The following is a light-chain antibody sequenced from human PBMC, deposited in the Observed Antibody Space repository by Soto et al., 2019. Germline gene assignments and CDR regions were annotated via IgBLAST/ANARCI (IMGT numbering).Light chain of an antibody. CDR1: QGIIDY. CDR2: AAS. J-gene: IGKJ1*01. CDR3: QKYNSDPRT. V-gene: IGKV1-27*01. Sequence: DIPMTQSPSSLSASVGDRVTISCRASQGIIDYLAWYQQKPGKVPKLLIYAASTLQSGVPSRFSGSGSGTDFTLTISSLQPEDVATYYCQKYNSDPRTFGQGTKVEVK.